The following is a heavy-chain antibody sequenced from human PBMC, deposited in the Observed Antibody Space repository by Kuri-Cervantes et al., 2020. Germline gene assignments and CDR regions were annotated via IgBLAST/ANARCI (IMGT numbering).Heavy chain of an antibody. D-gene: IGHD2-15*01. CDR3: ARVYCSGGSCYGPFDY. CDR2: IWYDGSHK. V-gene: IGHV3-33*01. CDR1: GFTFSRYG. J-gene: IGHJ4*02. Sequence: GESLKISCAASGFTFSRYGMHWVRQAPGKGLEWVAVIWYDGSHKYYADSVKGRFTISRDNSKNTLYLQMNSLRAEDTAVYYCARVYCSGGSCYGPFDYWGQGTQVTVSS.